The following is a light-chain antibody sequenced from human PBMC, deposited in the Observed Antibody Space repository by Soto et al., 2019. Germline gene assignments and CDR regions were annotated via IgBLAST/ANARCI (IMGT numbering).Light chain of an antibody. Sequence: QSALTQPASVSGSPGQSITISCTGTSSDVGGYNYVSCYQQHPGKAPKLMIYAVSNRPSGVSNRFSGSKSGNTASLTISGLQAEDEADYYCSSYTSSSTLLNVFGTGTKLTVL. CDR1: SSDVGGYNY. CDR3: SSYTSSSTLLNV. V-gene: IGLV2-14*01. CDR2: AVS. J-gene: IGLJ1*01.